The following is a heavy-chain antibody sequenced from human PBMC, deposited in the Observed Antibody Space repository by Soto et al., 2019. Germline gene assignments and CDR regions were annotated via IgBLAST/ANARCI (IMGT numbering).Heavy chain of an antibody. Sequence: PGESLKISCKGSGYSFTSYWISWVRQMPGKGLEWMGRIDPSDSYTNYSPSFQGHVTISADKSISTAYLQWSSLKASDTAMYYCASPRYCSGGSCYSEHYYYYGMDVWGQGTTVTVSS. CDR3: ASPRYCSGGSCYSEHYYYYGMDV. J-gene: IGHJ6*02. D-gene: IGHD2-15*01. CDR2: IDPSDSYT. CDR1: GYSFTSYW. V-gene: IGHV5-10-1*01.